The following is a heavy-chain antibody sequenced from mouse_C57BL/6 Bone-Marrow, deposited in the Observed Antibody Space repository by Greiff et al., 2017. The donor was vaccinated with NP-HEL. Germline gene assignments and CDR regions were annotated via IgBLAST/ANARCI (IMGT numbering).Heavy chain of an antibody. CDR1: GYAFTNYL. D-gene: IGHD1-1*01. J-gene: IGHJ4*01. Sequence: QVHVKQSGAELVRPGTSVKVSCTASGYAFTNYLIEWVKQRPGQGLEWIGVINPGSGGTNYNYKLKGKATLTADKSSSTAYMQLSSLRSEESAVYFCAKGRSTVVGARDYGGQGTSVTVSS. CDR2: INPGSGGT. CDR3: AKGRSTVVGARDY. V-gene: IGHV1-54*01.